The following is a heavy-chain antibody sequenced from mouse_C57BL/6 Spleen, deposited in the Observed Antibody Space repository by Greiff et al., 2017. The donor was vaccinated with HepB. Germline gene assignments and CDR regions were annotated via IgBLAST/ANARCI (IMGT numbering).Heavy chain of an antibody. CDR3: AREGGSSPYCAMDY. V-gene: IGHV1-64*01. Sequence: QVQLQQPGAELVKPGASVKLSCTASGYTFTSYWMHWVKQRPGQGLEWIGMIHPNSGSTNYNEKFKSKATLTVDKSSSTAYMQLSSLTSEDSAVYYCAREGGSSPYCAMDYWGQGTSVTVSS. J-gene: IGHJ4*01. D-gene: IGHD1-1*01. CDR1: GYTFTSYW. CDR2: IHPNSGST.